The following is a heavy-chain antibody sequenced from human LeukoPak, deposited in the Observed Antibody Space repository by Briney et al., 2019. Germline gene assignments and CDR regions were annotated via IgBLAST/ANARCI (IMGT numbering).Heavy chain of an antibody. V-gene: IGHV3-23*01. CDR3: AKEKGAGYGYGMDV. Sequence: GGSLRLSCAASGFTFSSYAMSWARQAPGKGLEWVSVVSGSGSNTYYTDSVQGRFTISRDNSKNTLYLQMDSLRAGDTALYYCAKEKGAGYGYGMDVWGQGTTVTVSS. J-gene: IGHJ6*02. D-gene: IGHD2-2*03. CDR1: GFTFSSYA. CDR2: VSGSGSNT.